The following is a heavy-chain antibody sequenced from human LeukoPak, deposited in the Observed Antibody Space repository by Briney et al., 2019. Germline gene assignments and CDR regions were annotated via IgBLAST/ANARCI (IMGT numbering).Heavy chain of an antibody. V-gene: IGHV4-59*01. Sequence: KPSETLSLTCTVSGGSISSYYWSWMRQPPGKGLEWIGYIYYSGSTNYNPSLKSRVTISVDTSKNQFSLKLSSVTAADTAVYYCARSYDSSGSHFDYWGQGTLVTLSS. D-gene: IGHD3-22*01. J-gene: IGHJ4*02. CDR3: ARSYDSSGSHFDY. CDR1: GGSISSYY. CDR2: IYYSGST.